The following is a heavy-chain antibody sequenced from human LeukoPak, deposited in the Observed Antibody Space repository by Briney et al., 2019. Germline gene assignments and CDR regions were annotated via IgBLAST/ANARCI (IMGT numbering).Heavy chain of an antibody. J-gene: IGHJ3*02. CDR2: IYPGDSDT. V-gene: IGHV5-51*01. Sequence: GESLKISCKGSGYSFTSYWIGWVRQMPGKGLEWMGIIYPGDSDTRYSPSFQGHVTISDDKSISTAYLQWSSVKASDTAMYYCARGAYCGGDCYLPGDAFDIWGQGTMVTVSS. CDR3: ARGAYCGGDCYLPGDAFDI. D-gene: IGHD2-21*02. CDR1: GYSFTSYW.